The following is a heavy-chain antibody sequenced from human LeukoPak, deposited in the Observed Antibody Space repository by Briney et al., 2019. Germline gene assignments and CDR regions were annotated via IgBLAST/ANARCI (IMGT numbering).Heavy chain of an antibody. CDR2: IYHDGTT. J-gene: IGHJ4*02. V-gene: IGHV4-38-2*02. CDR1: GYSISSGAY. CDR3: VRDPPDY. Sequence: SETLSLTCAVSGYSISSGAYWGCLRPPPGKGQEWIGSIYHDGTTYYTPSLKSRVTISVDTSKNQFSLKLTSVTATDTAVYYCVRDPPDYWGQGTLVTVSS.